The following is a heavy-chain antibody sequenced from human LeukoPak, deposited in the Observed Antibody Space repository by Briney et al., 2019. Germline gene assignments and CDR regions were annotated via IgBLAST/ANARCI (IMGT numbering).Heavy chain of an antibody. CDR2: IYYTGST. V-gene: IGHV4-61*05. CDR3: VRRKDSSTWEFDY. Sequence: PSETLSLTCTVSGGSISSSSYYWGWIRQPPGKRLEWIGYIYYTGSTNYNPSLKSRVTMSVDTAKNQFSLKLSSVTAADTAVYFCVRRKDSSTWEFDYWGQGALVTVSS. J-gene: IGHJ4*02. CDR1: GGSISSSSYY. D-gene: IGHD6-13*01.